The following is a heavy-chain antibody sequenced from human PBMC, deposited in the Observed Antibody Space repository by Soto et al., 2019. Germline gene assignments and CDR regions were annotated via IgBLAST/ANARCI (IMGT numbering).Heavy chain of an antibody. CDR1: GGSISSSH. J-gene: IGHJ5*02. D-gene: IGHD2-15*01. CDR2: VYYSGLT. V-gene: IGHV4-59*01. CDR3: AKDATSLVARLGWFDP. Sequence: QVQLQQSGPGLVKPSETLSLTCTVSGGSISSSHWSWIRQSPGKGLEWLGYVYYSGLTNYNPSLKRRVIMSVDTSKNQFSLKLSSVTAADTAVYYCAKDATSLVARLGWFDPWGQGTLVTVSS.